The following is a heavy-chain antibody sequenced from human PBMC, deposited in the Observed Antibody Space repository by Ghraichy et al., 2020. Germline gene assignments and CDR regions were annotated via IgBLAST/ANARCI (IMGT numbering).Heavy chain of an antibody. D-gene: IGHD3-3*01. Sequence: GGSLRLSCAASGFTFRSYAMSWVRQAPGKGLEWVSAISGSTTSTYYGDSVKGRFTSSRDNSKNTLYLQMNSLRAEDSAVYYCAKDRETNHNDLWSGFHGGAFDIWGQGTVVTVSS. CDR2: ISGSTTST. J-gene: IGHJ3*02. CDR3: AKDRETNHNDLWSGFHGGAFDI. V-gene: IGHV3-23*01. CDR1: GFTFRSYA.